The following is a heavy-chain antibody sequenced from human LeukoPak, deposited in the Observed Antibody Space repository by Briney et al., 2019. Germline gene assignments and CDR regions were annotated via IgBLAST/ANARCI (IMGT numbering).Heavy chain of an antibody. CDR2: ISSSGSTI. Sequence: GGSLRLSCAASGFSFSNYEMNWVRQAPGKGLQLNSYISSSGSTIYYADSVKGRFTISRDNAKNSLYLQMNSLRAEDTAVYYCARDNYDSMFGYWGQGTLVTVSS. J-gene: IGHJ4*02. V-gene: IGHV3-48*03. CDR1: GFSFSNYE. CDR3: ARDNYDSMFGY. D-gene: IGHD3-22*01.